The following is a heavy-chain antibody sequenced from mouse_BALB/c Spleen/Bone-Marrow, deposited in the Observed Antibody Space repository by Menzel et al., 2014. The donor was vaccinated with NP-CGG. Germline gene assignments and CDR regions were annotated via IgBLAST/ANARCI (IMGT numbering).Heavy chain of an antibody. J-gene: IGHJ2*01. CDR2: IDTSDTYT. V-gene: IGHV1-69*01. Sequence: VQLQQSGAELVMPGASVKMSCKASGYTFTDYWMHWVKPRPGQGLEWIGAIDTSDTYTNYNQKFKGKATLTVDESSSTAYMQLSSLTSEDSAVYFCTRGWDGYYFDYWGQGTTLTVSS. CDR1: GYTFTDYW. CDR3: TRGWDGYYFDY. D-gene: IGHD4-1*01.